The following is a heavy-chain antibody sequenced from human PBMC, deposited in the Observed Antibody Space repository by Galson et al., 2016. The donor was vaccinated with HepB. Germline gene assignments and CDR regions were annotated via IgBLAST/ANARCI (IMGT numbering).Heavy chain of an antibody. CDR1: GYTFTNYA. J-gene: IGHJ6*02. V-gene: IGHV1-3*01. D-gene: IGHD4-23*01. CDR3: ARDPRTTVVTPGLTQSYYYFYYAMDV. Sequence: SVKVSCKASGYTFTNYAMHWVRQAPGQRLEWMGWINAGNGNTKYSQKFQGRVTITRDTSASTAYMELSSLRSEDTAVYYCARDPRTTVVTPGLTQSYYYFYYAMDVWGQGTTVTVSS. CDR2: INAGNGNT.